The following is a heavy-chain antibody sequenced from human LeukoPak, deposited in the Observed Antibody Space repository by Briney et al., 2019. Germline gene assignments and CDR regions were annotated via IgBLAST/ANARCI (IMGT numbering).Heavy chain of an antibody. CDR2: INHSGST. V-gene: IGHV4-34*01. CDR3: AGAGYSSSWYEDAFDI. Sequence: PSETLSLTCAVYGGSFSGYYWSWIRQPPGKGLEWIGEINHSGSTNYNPYLKSRVTISVDTSKNQFSLKLSSVTAADTAVYYCAGAGYSSSWYEDAFDIWGQGTMVTVSS. CDR1: GGSFSGYY. D-gene: IGHD6-13*01. J-gene: IGHJ3*02.